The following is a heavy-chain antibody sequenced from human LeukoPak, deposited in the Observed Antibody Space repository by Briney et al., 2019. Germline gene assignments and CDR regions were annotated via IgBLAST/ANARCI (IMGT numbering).Heavy chain of an antibody. J-gene: IGHJ4*02. CDR3: ARDVAPTGWYTFDY. Sequence: SQTLSLTCAISGDSVSSINGAWNWVRQSPARGLEWLGRTYYRSKWYSDYAVSIQGRITNNPDTSKNQFTVHMFTVTPADTAVYYSARDVAPTGWYTFDYRSQGTRVTGSS. V-gene: IGHV6-1*01. D-gene: IGHD6-19*01. CDR2: TYYRSKWYS. CDR1: GDSVSSINGA.